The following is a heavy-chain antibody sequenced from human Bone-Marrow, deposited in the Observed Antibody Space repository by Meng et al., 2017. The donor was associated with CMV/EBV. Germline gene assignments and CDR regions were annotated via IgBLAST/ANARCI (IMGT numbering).Heavy chain of an antibody. CDR1: GDSIKSYY. CDR2: IYYSENT. V-gene: IGHV4-59*01. J-gene: IGHJ4*01. CDR3: ARGWEGFGGDRASDY. D-gene: IGHD3-10*01. Sequence: GSLRLSCTVSGDSIKSYYWSWIRQPPGKGLEWIGYIYYSENTIYNPSLKSRVTISADTSKSLFSLKLNSVTAADTAVYYCARGWEGFGGDRASDYWGHGTLVTVSS.